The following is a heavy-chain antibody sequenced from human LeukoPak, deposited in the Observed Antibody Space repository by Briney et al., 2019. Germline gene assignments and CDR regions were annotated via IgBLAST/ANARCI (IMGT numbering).Heavy chain of an antibody. V-gene: IGHV3-23*01. CDR3: ARGVDVWGNYRQYYFDY. J-gene: IGHJ4*02. D-gene: IGHD3-16*02. CDR1: GFTFSKNA. CDR2: ITSSGSAT. Sequence: GGSLRLSCAASGFTFSKNATSWVRQAPGKRLEWVSSITSSGSATCYADSVKGRFTISRDNSKNTLYLQMNGLRAEDTAVYYCARGVDVWGNYRQYYFDYWGQETLVTVSS.